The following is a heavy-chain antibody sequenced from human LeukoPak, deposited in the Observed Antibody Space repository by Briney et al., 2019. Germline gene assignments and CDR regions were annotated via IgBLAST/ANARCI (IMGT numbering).Heavy chain of an antibody. V-gene: IGHV1-8*01. Sequence: ASVKVSCKASGYTFTSYDIDWVRQATGQGLEWMGWMNPNSGNTGYAQKFQGRVTMTRNTSISTAYMEPSSLRSEDTAVYYCARGSILSGTYDWGQGTLVTVSS. CDR2: MNPNSGNT. CDR3: ARGSILSGTYD. D-gene: IGHD6-6*01. J-gene: IGHJ4*02. CDR1: GYTFTSYD.